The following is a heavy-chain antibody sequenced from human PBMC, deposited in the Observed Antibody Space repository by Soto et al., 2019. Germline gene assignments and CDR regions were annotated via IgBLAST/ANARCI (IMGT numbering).Heavy chain of an antibody. CDR3: ARDRGGNDYDH. D-gene: IGHD5-12*01. CDR1: GFTFDDYG. Sequence: EVQLVESGGGVVRPGGSLRLSCAASGFTFDDYGMTWVRQAPGKGLEWVYGINWNGGSTGYADSVKGRFTISRDNAKNSLYLQINRLRAEDTALYHCARDRGGNDYDHWGQGTLVTVSS. V-gene: IGHV3-20*01. J-gene: IGHJ4*02. CDR2: INWNGGST.